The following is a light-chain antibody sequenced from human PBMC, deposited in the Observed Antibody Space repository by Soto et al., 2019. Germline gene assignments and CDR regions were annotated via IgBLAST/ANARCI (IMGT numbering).Light chain of an antibody. Sequence: EILMTQSPATLSVSPGERATLSCRASQSVSSNLAWYQQKPDQAPRLLIYGASTRATGIPARFSGSGSGTEFTLTVSSLQSEDFAVYYCQQYKNCRTFGQGTKVEIK. V-gene: IGKV3-15*01. CDR1: QSVSSN. CDR3: QQYKNCRT. CDR2: GAS. J-gene: IGKJ1*01.